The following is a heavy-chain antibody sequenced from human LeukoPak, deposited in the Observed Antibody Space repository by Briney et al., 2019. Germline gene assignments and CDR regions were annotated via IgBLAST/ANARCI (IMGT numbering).Heavy chain of an antibody. Sequence: SETLSLTCTVSGGSISSSSYYWGWVRQPPGKGLEWIASIYYSGSTYYNPSLKSRVTISVDTSKNQFSLKLSSVTAADTAVYYCARVGTYGSGSYLSWLDYWGQGTLVTVSS. CDR1: GGSISSSSYY. J-gene: IGHJ4*02. V-gene: IGHV4-39*07. D-gene: IGHD3-10*01. CDR3: ARVGTYGSGSYLSWLDY. CDR2: IYYSGST.